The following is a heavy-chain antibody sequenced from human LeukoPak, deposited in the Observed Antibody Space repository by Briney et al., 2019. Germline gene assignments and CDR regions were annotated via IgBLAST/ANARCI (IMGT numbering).Heavy chain of an antibody. CDR1: GFMLSSTW. J-gene: IGHJ4*02. CDR2: INSDATST. V-gene: IGHV3-74*01. D-gene: IGHD6-13*01. CDR3: VRGSPGYSSSWHAY. Sequence: AGGSLRLSCAASGFMLSSTWMHWVRQAPGKGLVWVSRINSDATSTNYADSVRGRFTISRDDAKNTMYLQMNSLRAEDTAMYYCVRGSPGYSSSWHAYWGQGTLVTVSS.